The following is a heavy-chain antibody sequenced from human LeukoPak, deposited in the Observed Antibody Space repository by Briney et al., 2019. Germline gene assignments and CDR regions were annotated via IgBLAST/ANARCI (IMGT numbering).Heavy chain of an antibody. Sequence: GGSPRLSCAASGFTFSSYAMSWVRQAPGKGLEWVLAISGSGGSTYYADSVKGRFTISRDNSKTTLYLQMNSLRSEDTAVYYCAKGRVGATRYYFDYWGQGTLVTVSS. CDR1: GFTFSSYA. CDR2: ISGSGGST. J-gene: IGHJ4*02. CDR3: AKGRVGATRYYFDY. V-gene: IGHV3-23*01. D-gene: IGHD1-26*01.